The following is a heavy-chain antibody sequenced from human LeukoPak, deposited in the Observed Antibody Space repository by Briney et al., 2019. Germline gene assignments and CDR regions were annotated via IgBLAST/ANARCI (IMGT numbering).Heavy chain of an antibody. V-gene: IGHV4-39*07. J-gene: IGHJ4*02. CDR3: ARDILATSIAAPYY. Sequence: SETLSLTCTVSGGSISSSTYYWGWIRQPPVKGLEWIGSIFYSGRTYYNPSLKSRVTMSVDTSKNQFSLRLSSVNAADTAVYYCARDILATSIAAPYYWGQGTLVTVSS. CDR1: GGSISSSTYY. D-gene: IGHD6-13*01. CDR2: IFYSGRT.